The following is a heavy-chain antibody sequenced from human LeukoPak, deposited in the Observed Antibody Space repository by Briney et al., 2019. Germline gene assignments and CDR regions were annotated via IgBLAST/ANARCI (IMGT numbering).Heavy chain of an antibody. CDR3: ARVGYCSSTSCYPQIRYYYYYMDV. D-gene: IGHD2-2*01. CDR1: GGSISSYY. Sequence: SETLSLTCTVSGGSISSYYWSWIRQPAGKGLEWIGRIYTSGSTNYNPSLKSRVTMSVDTSKNQFSLKLSSVTAADTAVYYCARVGYCSSTSCYPQIRYYYYYMDVWGKGTTVTVSS. CDR2: IYTSGST. V-gene: IGHV4-4*07. J-gene: IGHJ6*03.